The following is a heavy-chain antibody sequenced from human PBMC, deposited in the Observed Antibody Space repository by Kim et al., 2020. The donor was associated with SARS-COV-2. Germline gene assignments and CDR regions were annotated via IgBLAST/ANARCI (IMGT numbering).Heavy chain of an antibody. CDR3: ARVPVCGGSCQDILPFDY. V-gene: IGHV4-61*01. Sequence: SETLSLTCTVSGGSVSSGSYYWSWIRQPPGKGLEWIGYIYYSGSTNYNPSLKSRVTISVDTSKNQFSLKLSSVTAADTAVYYCARVPVCGGSCQDILPFDYWGQGTLVTVSS. J-gene: IGHJ4*02. D-gene: IGHD2-15*01. CDR1: GGSVSSGSYY. CDR2: IYYSGST.